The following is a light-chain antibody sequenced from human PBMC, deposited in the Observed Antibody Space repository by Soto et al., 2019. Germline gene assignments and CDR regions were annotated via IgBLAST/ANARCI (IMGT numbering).Light chain of an antibody. CDR1: SSDVGAYNY. Sequence: QSALTQPASVSGSPGQSIAISCTGTSSDVGAYNYVSWYQQHPGKAPKLMIHDVSNRPSGISDRFSGSKSGNTASLTISGLQADYQADYYCISYTSTKTLLFGGGTKLTVL. CDR2: DVS. CDR3: ISYTSTKTLL. J-gene: IGLJ2*01. V-gene: IGLV2-14*03.